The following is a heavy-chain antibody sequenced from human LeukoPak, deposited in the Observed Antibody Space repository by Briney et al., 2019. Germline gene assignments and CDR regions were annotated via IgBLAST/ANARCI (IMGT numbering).Heavy chain of an antibody. CDR2: MYNSGST. Sequence: SETLSLTCTVSRDSITNSYWSWIRQSPPKGLGRIGYMYNSGSTIYNPSLKSRVTISTDTSKNQFSLRLNSVTAADTAVYYCARAEKAVTGILDSWGQGTLVTVSS. V-gene: IGHV4-59*01. D-gene: IGHD6-19*01. CDR1: RDSITNSY. J-gene: IGHJ4*02. CDR3: ARAEKAVTGILDS.